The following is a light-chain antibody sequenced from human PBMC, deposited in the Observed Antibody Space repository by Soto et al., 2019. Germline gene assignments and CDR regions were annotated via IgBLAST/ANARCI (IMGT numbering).Light chain of an antibody. Sequence: DVVLTQSPLSLSVTLGQPASISCRSSQGLIYSDGNTYFNWFQQRPGQSPRGLIYNVSNRDSGVPDRFRGSGSGTDFILKISRVEAEDVGIYYCMQNTLWPRTFGQGTKVEIK. V-gene: IGKV2-30*01. CDR2: NVS. J-gene: IGKJ1*01. CDR1: QGLIYSDGNTY. CDR3: MQNTLWPRT.